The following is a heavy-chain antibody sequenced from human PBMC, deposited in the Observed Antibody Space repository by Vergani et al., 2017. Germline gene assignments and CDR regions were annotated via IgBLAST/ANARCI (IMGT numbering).Heavy chain of an antibody. CDR1: GFTFSSYA. Sequence: EVQLVESGGGLVQPGGSLRLSCSASGFTFSSYAMHWVRQAPGKGLEYVSAISSNGGSTYYADSVKGRFTISRDNSKNTLYLQMSSLRAEDTAVYYCARGDCSSTSCYVDYWGQGTLVTVSS. D-gene: IGHD2-2*01. CDR2: ISSNGGST. V-gene: IGHV3-64D*06. J-gene: IGHJ4*02. CDR3: ARGDCSSTSCYVDY.